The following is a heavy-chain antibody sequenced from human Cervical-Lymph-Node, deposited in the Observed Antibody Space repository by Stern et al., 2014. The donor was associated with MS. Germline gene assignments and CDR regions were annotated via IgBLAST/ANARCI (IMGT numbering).Heavy chain of an antibody. CDR3: ARLFSGYDYFDY. Sequence: QVQLQDSGPGLVKPSETLSLTCTVSGGSINSNYWSWIRQPPGKGLEWIGYIYYSGSTKYNPSLKSRVTISVDMSKTQFSLNLSSVTAADTAVYYCARLFSGYDYFDYWGQGTLVTVSS. D-gene: IGHD5-12*01. CDR2: IYYSGST. V-gene: IGHV4-59*01. CDR1: GGSINSNY. J-gene: IGHJ4*02.